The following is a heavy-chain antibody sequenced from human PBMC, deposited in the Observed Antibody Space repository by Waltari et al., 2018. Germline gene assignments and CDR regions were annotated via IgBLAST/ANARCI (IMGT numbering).Heavy chain of an antibody. CDR2: IIPMFGTA. V-gene: IGHV1-69*05. J-gene: IGHJ4*02. CDR1: GGTFSNYA. D-gene: IGHD6-6*01. CDR3: ARGGEIPPGITARYFAADY. Sequence: QVQLVQSGAEVKKPGSSVKVSCKASGGTFSNYAISWVRQAPGQGLEWMGGIIPMFGTADYAQRFQGRVTITTDESTSTVYMDLSSLRSEDTAIYYCARGGEIPPGITARYFAADYWGQGTLVTVSS.